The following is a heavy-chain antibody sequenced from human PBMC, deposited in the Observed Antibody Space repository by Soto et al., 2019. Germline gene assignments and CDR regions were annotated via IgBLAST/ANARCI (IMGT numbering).Heavy chain of an antibody. Sequence: EVQLLETGGGLVQPGGSLRLSCAASGFTFSSDAMSWVRQAPGKGLEWVSATSGSGGSTYNADSVKGRFTSSRDNSKNTLYLQMNSLRAEDTAVYYCAKQYCSSTSCYELQHWGQGTLVTVSS. D-gene: IGHD2-2*01. CDR3: AKQYCSSTSCYELQH. J-gene: IGHJ1*01. CDR1: GFTFSSDA. CDR2: TSGSGGST. V-gene: IGHV3-23*01.